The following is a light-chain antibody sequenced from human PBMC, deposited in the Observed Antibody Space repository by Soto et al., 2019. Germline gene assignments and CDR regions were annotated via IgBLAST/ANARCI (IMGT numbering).Light chain of an antibody. Sequence: EVVLTQSPGTLSLSPGERATLSCRASQSVSNNYLAWYQQKPGQGPRLLIFGSSDRATGIPDRFSGSGSGTDFTLTISRLEQEDFAGYYCQQYGSPPPYTFGQGTKLEIK. CDR3: QQYGSPPPYT. CDR1: QSVSNNY. CDR2: GSS. J-gene: IGKJ2*01. V-gene: IGKV3-20*01.